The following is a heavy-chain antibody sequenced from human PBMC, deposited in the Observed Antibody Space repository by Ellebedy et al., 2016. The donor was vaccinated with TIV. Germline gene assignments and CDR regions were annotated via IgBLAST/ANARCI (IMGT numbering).Heavy chain of an antibody. CDR1: GFSMSSYW. CDR2: LNQDGSTK. CDR3: ARAVATVGSY. V-gene: IGHV3-7*01. J-gene: IGHJ4*02. Sequence: GGSLRLSXAASGFSMSSYWMSWVRQAPGKGLEWVANLNQDGSTKYYVDSVKGRFTISRDDAKNSVYLQMNSLRAEDAALYYCARAVATVGSYWGQGTLVTVSS. D-gene: IGHD6-13*01.